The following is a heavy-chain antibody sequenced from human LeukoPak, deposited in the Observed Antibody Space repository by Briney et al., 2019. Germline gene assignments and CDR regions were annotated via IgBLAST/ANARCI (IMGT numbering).Heavy chain of an antibody. Sequence: WMGWINPNSGNTGYAQKFQGRVTMTRNTSISTAYMELSSLRSEDTAVYYCAREQELHPSNWGQGTLVTVSS. CDR3: AREQELHPSN. J-gene: IGHJ4*02. CDR2: INPNSGNT. V-gene: IGHV1-8*01. D-gene: IGHD1-26*01.